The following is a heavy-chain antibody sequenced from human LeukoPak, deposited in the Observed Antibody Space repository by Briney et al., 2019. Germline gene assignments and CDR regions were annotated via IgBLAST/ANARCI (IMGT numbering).Heavy chain of an antibody. J-gene: IGHJ4*02. CDR1: GYSFTSNW. V-gene: IGHV5-51*01. D-gene: IGHD6-6*01. CDR3: GRHFPWLAYSSSGFDY. CDR2: IYPGDSDT. Sequence: GESLKISCKGSGYSFTSNWIGWVRQMPGKGLEWMGIIYPGDSDTRYSPSFQGQVTISADKSINTAYLQWSSLKASDTAMYYCGRHFPWLAYSSSGFDYWGQGTLVTVSS.